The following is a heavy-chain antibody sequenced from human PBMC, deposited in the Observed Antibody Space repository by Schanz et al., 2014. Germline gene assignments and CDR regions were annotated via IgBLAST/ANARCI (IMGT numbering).Heavy chain of an antibody. Sequence: QVQLQESGPGLVKPSETLSLTCTVSGGSFSSFYWSWIRQPPGKGLEWIGYIYYSGSTTYNPSLKSRITISVDTSKKQFSLNLSSVTAADTAVYYCARGGRTTYNYYYGMDVWGQGTTVTVSS. J-gene: IGHJ6*02. CDR2: IYYSGST. V-gene: IGHV4-59*12. CDR3: ARGGRTTYNYYYGMDV. CDR1: GGSFSSFY. D-gene: IGHD1-1*01.